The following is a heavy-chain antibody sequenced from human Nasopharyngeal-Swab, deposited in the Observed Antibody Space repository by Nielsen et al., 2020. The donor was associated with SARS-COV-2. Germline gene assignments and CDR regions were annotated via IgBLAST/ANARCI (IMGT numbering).Heavy chain of an antibody. V-gene: IGHV3-48*04. D-gene: IGHD2-15*01. Sequence: ESLNTSCEASGFSFSSYSMNLVRQAPGKGLEWLSYMRRNSRAIFYADSVKGRFTISRDNPKNLLYLQMNSLRVDDRAVYFCASCRRYRSHGDDYGMDVWGQGTTVNVSS. CDR1: GFSFSSYS. CDR2: MRRNSRAI. CDR3: ASCRRYRSHGDDYGMDV. J-gene: IGHJ6*02.